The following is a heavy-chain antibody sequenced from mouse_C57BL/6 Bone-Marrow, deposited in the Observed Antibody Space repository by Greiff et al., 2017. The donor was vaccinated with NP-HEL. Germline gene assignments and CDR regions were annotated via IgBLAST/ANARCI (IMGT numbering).Heavy chain of an antibody. CDR3: ARGGSGYYGSLYYFDY. V-gene: IGHV2-9-1*01. CDR1: GFSLTSYA. CDR2: IWTGGGT. Sequence: QVQLQQSGPGLVAPSQSLSITCTVSGFSLTSYAISWVRQPPGKGLEWLGVIWTGGGTNYNSALKSRLSISKDNSKSQVFLKMNSLQTDDTARYYCARGGSGYYGSLYYFDYWGQGTTLTVSS. J-gene: IGHJ2*01. D-gene: IGHD1-1*01.